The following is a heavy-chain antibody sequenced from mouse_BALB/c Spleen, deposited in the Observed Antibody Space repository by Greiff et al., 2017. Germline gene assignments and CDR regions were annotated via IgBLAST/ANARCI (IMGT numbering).Heavy chain of an antibody. CDR3: ARYGNYLYYAMDY. Sequence: VQLQESGPELVKPGASVKISCKASGYAFSSSWMNWVKQRPGQGLEWIGRIYPGDGDTNYNGKFKGKATLTADKSSSTAYMQLSSLTSVDSAVYFCARYGNYLYYAMDYWGQGTSVTVSS. CDR2: IYPGDGDT. CDR1: GYAFSSSW. D-gene: IGHD2-1*01. J-gene: IGHJ4*01. V-gene: IGHV1-82*01.